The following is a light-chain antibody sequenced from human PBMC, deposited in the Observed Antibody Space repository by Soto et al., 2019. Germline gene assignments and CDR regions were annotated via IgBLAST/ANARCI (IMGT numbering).Light chain of an antibody. CDR1: QSISGN. Sequence: DIVMTQSPATLSVSPGERATLSCRASQSISGNLAWFQQKPGQAPRLLVYGASSRATGIPARFSGSGSGTGFTLTISGLQSEDFGVYFCQQYNDWPRTFGQGTRVEIK. CDR3: QQYNDWPRT. J-gene: IGKJ1*01. CDR2: GAS. V-gene: IGKV3D-15*01.